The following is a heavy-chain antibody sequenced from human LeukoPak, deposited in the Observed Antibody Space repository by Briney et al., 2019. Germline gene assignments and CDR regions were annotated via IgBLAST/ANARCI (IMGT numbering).Heavy chain of an antibody. CDR2: IYYSGST. CDR3: ALDSSGWSDDSFDI. V-gene: IGHV4-59*01. J-gene: IGHJ3*02. Sequence: SETLSLTCTVSGASISLYYWSWIRQPPGKGLEWIGYIYYSGSTNYNPSLKSRVTMSIDTSKNHFSLNLNSVTAADTAIYYCALDSSGWSDDSFDIWGQGTMVTVSS. CDR1: GASISLYY. D-gene: IGHD6-13*01.